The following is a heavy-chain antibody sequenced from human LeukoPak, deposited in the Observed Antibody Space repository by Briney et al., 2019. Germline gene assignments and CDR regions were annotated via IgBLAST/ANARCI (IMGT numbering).Heavy chain of an antibody. CDR3: ARGMVRAN. CDR2: INPNSGNT. Sequence: ASVKVSCKASGYTFTGYYMHWVRQAPGQGLEWMGWINPNSGNTGYAQKFQGRVTMTRNTSISTAYMELSSLRSEDTAVYYCARGMVRANWGQGTLVTVSS. J-gene: IGHJ1*01. V-gene: IGHV1-8*02. CDR1: GYTFTGYY. D-gene: IGHD2-8*01.